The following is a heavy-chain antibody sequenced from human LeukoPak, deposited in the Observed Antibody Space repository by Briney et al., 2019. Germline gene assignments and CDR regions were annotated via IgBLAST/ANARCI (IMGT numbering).Heavy chain of an antibody. Sequence: PGGSSRLSCAASGFTLRSYTMNWVRQAPGKGLEWVSSIGISSNKIYYADSVKGRFIISRDNAKNSVYLQMNSLRAEDTAVYYCAKEGGYSGSYLDYWGQGTLATVSS. CDR2: IGISSNKI. V-gene: IGHV3-21*04. J-gene: IGHJ4*02. D-gene: IGHD1-26*01. CDR1: GFTLRSYT. CDR3: AKEGGYSGSYLDY.